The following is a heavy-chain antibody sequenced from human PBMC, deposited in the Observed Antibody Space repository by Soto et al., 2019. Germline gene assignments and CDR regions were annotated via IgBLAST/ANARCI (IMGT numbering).Heavy chain of an antibody. Sequence: GGSLRLSCAASGFTFSSYAMSWVRQAPGKGLEWVSAISGSGGSTYYADSVKGRFTISRDNSKNTLYLQMNSLRAEDTAVYYCANLRGQLLGLHYMDVWGKGTTVTVSS. J-gene: IGHJ6*03. CDR3: ANLRGQLLGLHYMDV. CDR1: GFTFSSYA. CDR2: ISGSGGST. V-gene: IGHV3-23*01. D-gene: IGHD2-2*01.